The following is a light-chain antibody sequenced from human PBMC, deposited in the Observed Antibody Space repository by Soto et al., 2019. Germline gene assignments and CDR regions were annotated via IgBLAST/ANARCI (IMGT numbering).Light chain of an antibody. CDR1: NSDVGGYNY. Sequence: QSVLTQPRSVSGSPGQSVTISCTGTNSDVGGYNYVSWYQQYPGKAPKLMISGVSERPSGVPDRFSGSKSGNTASLTISGLQAEDEADYYCCSYVDTYTWVFGGGTKLTVL. V-gene: IGLV2-11*01. CDR3: CSYVDTYTWV. CDR2: GVS. J-gene: IGLJ3*02.